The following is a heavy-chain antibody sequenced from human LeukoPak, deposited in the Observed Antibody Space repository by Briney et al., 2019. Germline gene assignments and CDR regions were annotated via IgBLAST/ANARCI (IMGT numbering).Heavy chain of an antibody. J-gene: IGHJ4*02. CDR3: ARDYYDSSGYYSGRYFDY. CDR1: GFTFSSYS. CDR2: ISSSSSYI. V-gene: IGHV3-21*01. Sequence: GGSLRLSCAASGFTFSSYSMNWVRQAPGKGLEWVSSISSSSSYIYYADSVKGRFTISRDNAKNSLYLQMNSLRAEDTAVYYSARDYYDSSGYYSGRYFDYWGQGTLVTVSS. D-gene: IGHD3-22*01.